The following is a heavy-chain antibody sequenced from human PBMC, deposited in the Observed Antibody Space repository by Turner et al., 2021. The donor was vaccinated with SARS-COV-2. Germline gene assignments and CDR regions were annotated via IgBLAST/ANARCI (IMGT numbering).Heavy chain of an antibody. V-gene: IGHV4-39*01. CDR2: IYYSGST. CDR1: GGSISSSSYY. Sequence: QLQLQESGPGLVKPSETLSLTCTVSGGSISSSSYYWGWIRQPPGQGLEWIGTIYYSGSTYYNPSLKSRVTISVDTSKNQFSLKLSSVTAADTAVYYCASESVLRFLEWLSSGPYYGMDVWGQGTTVTVSS. CDR3: ASESVLRFLEWLSSGPYYGMDV. D-gene: IGHD3-3*01. J-gene: IGHJ6*02.